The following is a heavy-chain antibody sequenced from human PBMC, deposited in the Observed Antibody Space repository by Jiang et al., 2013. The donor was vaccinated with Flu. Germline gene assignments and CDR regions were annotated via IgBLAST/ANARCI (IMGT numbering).Heavy chain of an antibody. V-gene: IGHV3-21*01. Sequence: QLLESGGGLVKPGGSLKLSCAASGFTFSNYIMNWVRQAPGKGLEWVSSISGSSTGYIYYADSVKGRFTISRDNAKNSLYLQMSSLRAEDTAVYYCARSPRDSGWYKYGLDVWGQGTTVTVSS. D-gene: IGHD6-19*01. CDR1: GFTFSNYI. CDR3: ARSPRDSGWYKYGLDV. J-gene: IGHJ6*02. CDR2: ISGSSTGYI.